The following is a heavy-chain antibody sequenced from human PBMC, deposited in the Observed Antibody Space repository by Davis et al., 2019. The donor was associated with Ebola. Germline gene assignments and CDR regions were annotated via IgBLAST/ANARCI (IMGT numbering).Heavy chain of an antibody. CDR3: ARDGHGSGLDY. CDR2: IYSGGST. J-gene: IGHJ4*02. V-gene: IGHV3-53*01. CDR1: GFTFSDYY. Sequence: GGSLRLSCAASGFTFSDYYMSWIRQAPGKGLEWVSVIYSGGSTYYADSVKGRFTISRDNSKNTLYLQMNSLRAEDTAVYYCARDGHGSGLDYWGQGTLVTVSS. D-gene: IGHD2-2*03.